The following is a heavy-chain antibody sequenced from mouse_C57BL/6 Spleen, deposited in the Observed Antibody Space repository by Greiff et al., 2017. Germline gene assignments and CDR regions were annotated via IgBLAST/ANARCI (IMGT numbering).Heavy chain of an antibody. CDR1: GFTFSSYT. CDR3: ARRGYYGSSYHFDY. V-gene: IGHV5-9*01. Sequence: EVKLQESGGGLVKPGGSLKLSCAASGFTFSSYTMSWVRQTPEKRLEWVATISGGGGNTYYPDSVKGRFTISRDNAKNTLYLQMSSLRSEDTALYDCARRGYYGSSYHFDYWGQGTTLTVSS. D-gene: IGHD1-1*01. CDR2: ISGGGGNT. J-gene: IGHJ2*01.